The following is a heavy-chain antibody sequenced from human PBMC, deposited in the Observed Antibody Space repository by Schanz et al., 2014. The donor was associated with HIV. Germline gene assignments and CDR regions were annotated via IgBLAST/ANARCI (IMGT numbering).Heavy chain of an antibody. Sequence: VQLLESGGGLEQPGGSLRLSCAASGFNFNNYAMTWVRQAPGKGLEWVSSISESGGRTYYADSVNGRFTISRDNSKNTLYLQMTTLRIDDTAVYYCAKMARSVAANTNFDYWGQGTLVTVSS. CDR3: AKMARSVAANTNFDY. V-gene: IGHV3-23*01. CDR2: ISESGGRT. D-gene: IGHD6-19*01. J-gene: IGHJ4*02. CDR1: GFNFNNYA.